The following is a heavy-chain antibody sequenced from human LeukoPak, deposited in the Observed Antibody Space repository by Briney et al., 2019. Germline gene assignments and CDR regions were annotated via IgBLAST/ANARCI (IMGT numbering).Heavy chain of an antibody. J-gene: IGHJ5*02. CDR3: ARDQEALNWFDP. CDR1: GYSISSGYY. CDR2: IYHSGST. V-gene: IGHV4-38-2*02. Sequence: SETLSLTCTVSGYSISSGYYWGWIRQPPGKGLEWIGSIYHSGSTYYNPSLKSRVTISVDTSKNQFSLKLSSVTAADTAVYYCARDQEALNWFDPWGQGTLVTVSS.